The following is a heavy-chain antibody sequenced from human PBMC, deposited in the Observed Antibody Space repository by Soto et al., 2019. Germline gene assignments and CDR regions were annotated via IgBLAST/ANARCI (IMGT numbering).Heavy chain of an antibody. CDR2: IFYTGTT. CDR3: ARRATSPTLYYYGVEV. V-gene: IGHV4-31*01. D-gene: IGHD2-2*01. J-gene: IGHJ6*02. Sequence: PSETLSLTCTVSGVSISSGSYYWSWIRQHPGKGLEWIGSIFYTGTTYYNLSLKSLITISMDTSENQFSLKLSSVTAADTAVYYCARRATSPTLYYYGVEVWDPGTSHTVSS. CDR1: GVSISSGSYY.